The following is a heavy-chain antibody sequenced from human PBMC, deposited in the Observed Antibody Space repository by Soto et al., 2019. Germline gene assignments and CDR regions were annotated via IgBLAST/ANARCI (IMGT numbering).Heavy chain of an antibody. CDR1: GGSLTGYY. CDR3: ARSREQWLVDAFDI. CDR2: INPTGSP. D-gene: IGHD6-19*01. V-gene: IGHV4-34*01. J-gene: IGHJ3*02. Sequence: SETLSLTCVVYGGSLTGYYWSWIRQPPGRGLEWIGEINPTGSPKYNPSLMSRVTISVDTSKNQFSMKLSSVTAADTAVFYCARSREQWLVDAFDIWGQGTMVTVSS.